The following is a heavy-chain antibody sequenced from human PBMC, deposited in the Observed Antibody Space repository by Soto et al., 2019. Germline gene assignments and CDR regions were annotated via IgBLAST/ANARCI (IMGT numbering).Heavy chain of an antibody. CDR2: ISYDGSNK. J-gene: IGHJ6*02. CDR3: ASRYSSSWYRWSAMVSHHYYYYGMDV. V-gene: IGHV3-30*03. Sequence: PGGSLRLSCAASGFTFSSYGMHWVRQAPGKGLEWVAVISYDGSNKYYADSVKGRFTISRDNSKNTLYLQMNSLRAEDTAVYYCASRYSSSWYRWSAMVSHHYYYYGMDVWGQGTTVTVSS. CDR1: GFTFSSYG. D-gene: IGHD6-13*01.